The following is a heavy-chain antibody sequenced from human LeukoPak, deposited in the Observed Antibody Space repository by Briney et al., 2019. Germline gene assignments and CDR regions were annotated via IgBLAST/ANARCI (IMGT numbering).Heavy chain of an antibody. CDR1: GYTFTSYY. CDR3: ARAGGRERGYSGYDSAFDI. D-gene: IGHD5-12*01. Sequence: ASVEVSCKASGYTFTSYYMHWVRQAPGRGLEWMGIINPSGGSTSYAQKFQGRVTMTRDTSTSTVYMELSSLRSEDTAVYYCARAGGRERGYSGYDSAFDIWGQGTMVTVSS. CDR2: INPSGGST. V-gene: IGHV1-46*01. J-gene: IGHJ3*02.